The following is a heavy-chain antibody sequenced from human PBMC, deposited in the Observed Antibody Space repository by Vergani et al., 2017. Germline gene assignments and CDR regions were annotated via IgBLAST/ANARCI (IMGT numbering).Heavy chain of an antibody. CDR1: GFTFGDYA. Sequence: EVQLVESGGGLVQPGRSLRLSCTASGFTFGDYAMSWVRQAPGKGLEWVGFIRSKAYGGTTEYAASVKGRFTISRDDSKSIAYLQMNSLKTEDTAVYYCTRGPTYYYDRSGYYSAGDYWGQGTLVTVSS. D-gene: IGHD3-22*01. J-gene: IGHJ4*02. CDR3: TRGPTYYYDRSGYYSAGDY. V-gene: IGHV3-49*04. CDR2: IRSKAYGGTT.